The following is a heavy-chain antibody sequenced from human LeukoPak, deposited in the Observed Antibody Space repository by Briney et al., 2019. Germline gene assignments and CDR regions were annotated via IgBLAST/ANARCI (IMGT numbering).Heavy chain of an antibody. CDR3: ARVEMATTIDY. CDR1: GGSISSGGYY. V-gene: IGHV4-61*08. D-gene: IGHD5-24*01. J-gene: IGHJ4*02. CDR2: IYYSGST. Sequence: PSETLSLTCTVSGGSISSGGYYWSWIRQHPGKGLEWIGYIYYSGSTYYNPSLKSRVTISVDTSKNQFSLKLSSVTAADTAVYYCARVEMATTIDYWGQGTLVTVSS.